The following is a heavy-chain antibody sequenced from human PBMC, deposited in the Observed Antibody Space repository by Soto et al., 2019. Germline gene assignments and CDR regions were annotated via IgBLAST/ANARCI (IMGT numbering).Heavy chain of an antibody. CDR3: ARGGGVGVAGSAAFDM. J-gene: IGHJ3*02. V-gene: IGHV1-2*02. CDR2: INPASGAA. D-gene: IGHD3-3*01. CDR1: GYPVTAYY. Sequence: QLHLVQSGAVVKKPGASVTVSCSASGYPVTAYYMHWVRQAPGRGLEWMGGINPASGAAKYTQTCRGGATMSRDASASRVFMELSGLTSGDTALFSCARGGGVGVAGSAAFDMWGQGTLVTVSS.